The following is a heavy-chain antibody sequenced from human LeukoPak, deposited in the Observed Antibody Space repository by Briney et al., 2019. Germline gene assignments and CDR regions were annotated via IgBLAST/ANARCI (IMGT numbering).Heavy chain of an antibody. Sequence: ASVKVSCKASGGTFSSYLFRWVRQARAQGLAWMGGIFPVFGTENYAQKYQGRVTITADRFTITADMELSSLRSEDTAVYDCARDETTGTNYYYYMDVWGKGTTVTVSS. CDR2: IFPVFGTE. V-gene: IGHV1-69*06. J-gene: IGHJ6*03. D-gene: IGHD4-17*01. CDR3: ARDETTGTNYYYYMDV. CDR1: GGTFSSYL.